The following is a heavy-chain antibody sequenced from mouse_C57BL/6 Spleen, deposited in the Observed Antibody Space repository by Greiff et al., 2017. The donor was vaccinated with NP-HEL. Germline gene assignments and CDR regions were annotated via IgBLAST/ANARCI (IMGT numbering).Heavy chain of an antibody. CDR3: ARDLGDGYYGGYFDV. Sequence: EVQLVESGGGLVKPGGSLKLSCAASGFTFSSYAMSWVRQTPEKRLEWVATISDGGSYTYYPDNVKGRFTISRDNAKNNLYLQMSHLKSEDTAMYYCARDLGDGYYGGYFDVWGTGTTVTVSS. V-gene: IGHV5-4*01. D-gene: IGHD2-3*01. CDR2: ISDGGSYT. CDR1: GFTFSSYA. J-gene: IGHJ1*03.